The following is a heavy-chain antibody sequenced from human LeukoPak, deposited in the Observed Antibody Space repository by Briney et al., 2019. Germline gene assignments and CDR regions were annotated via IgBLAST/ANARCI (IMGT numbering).Heavy chain of an antibody. V-gene: IGHV3-33*06. Sequence: GRSLRLSRAASGFTFSSYGMHWVRQAPGKGLEWVAVIWYDGSNKYYADSVKGRFTISRDNSKNTLYLQMNSLRAEDTAVYYCAKAGGSGPTDYWGQGTLVTVSS. CDR2: IWYDGSNK. D-gene: IGHD3-10*01. J-gene: IGHJ4*02. CDR3: AKAGGSGPTDY. CDR1: GFTFSSYG.